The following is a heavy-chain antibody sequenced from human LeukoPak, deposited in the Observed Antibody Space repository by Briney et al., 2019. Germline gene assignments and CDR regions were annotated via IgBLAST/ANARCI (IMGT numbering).Heavy chain of an antibody. Sequence: SETLSLSCTVSGGSISSSSKFWGWIRQPPGKGLEWIGSLHPSTTTYYNPSLRSRVGISVDTSKNQFYLTLSSVTAAGSAVYFCARHDDCNSQPDGFDVWGQGTMVTVSS. CDR3: ARHDDCNSQPDGFDV. D-gene: IGHD4-23*01. CDR1: GGSISSSSKF. CDR2: LHPSTTT. J-gene: IGHJ3*01. V-gene: IGHV4-39*01.